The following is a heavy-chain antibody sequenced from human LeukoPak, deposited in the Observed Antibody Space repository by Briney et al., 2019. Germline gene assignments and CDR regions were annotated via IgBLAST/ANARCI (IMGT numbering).Heavy chain of an antibody. V-gene: IGHV3-21*01. CDR1: GFSFSDYD. CDR3: AIQGGG. Sequence: GGSLRLSCAGSGFSFSDYDMNWVRQAPGKGLEWVSSISGGESHIDYADSVKGRFTISRDNTKTSLYLQMNSLRAEDTAVYYCAIQGGGWGQGTLVTVSS. J-gene: IGHJ4*02. CDR2: ISGGESHI. D-gene: IGHD3-16*01.